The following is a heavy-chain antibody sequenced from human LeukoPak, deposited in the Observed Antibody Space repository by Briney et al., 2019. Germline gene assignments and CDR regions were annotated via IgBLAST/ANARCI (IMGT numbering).Heavy chain of an antibody. CDR3: SRDDSSGWH. V-gene: IGHV7-4-1*02. Sequence: ASVKVSCKASGYTFTSYFINWVRQAPGQGLEWMGWINTVNPRYAQGFTGRFVFSLDTSVSTAYLQISGLKAEDTAAYYCSRDDSSGWHWGQGTLVTVSS. D-gene: IGHD6-19*01. CDR1: GYTFTSYF. CDR2: INTVNP. J-gene: IGHJ4*02.